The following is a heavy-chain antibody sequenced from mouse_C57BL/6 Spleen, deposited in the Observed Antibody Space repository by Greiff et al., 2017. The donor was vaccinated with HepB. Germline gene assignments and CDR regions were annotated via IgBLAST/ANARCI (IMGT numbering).Heavy chain of an antibody. CDR1: GYTFTDYN. Sequence: VHVKQSGPELVKPGASVKMSCKASGYTFTDYNMHWVKQSHGKSLEWIGYINPNNGGTSYNQKFKGKATLTVNKSSSTAYMELRSLTSEDSAVYYCARSIDDWYFDVWGTGTTVTVSS. J-gene: IGHJ1*03. CDR2: INPNNGGT. V-gene: IGHV1-22*01. CDR3: ARSIDDWYFDV.